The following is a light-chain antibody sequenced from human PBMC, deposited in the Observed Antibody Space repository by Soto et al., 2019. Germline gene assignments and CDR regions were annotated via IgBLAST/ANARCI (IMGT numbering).Light chain of an antibody. V-gene: IGLV2-14*03. J-gene: IGLJ2*01. Sequence: QSALTQPASVSGSPGRSVTISCTGSSSYVGDFNYVSWYQHLTGRAPKLLIYDVTNRPSGISYRFSASKSGRTAYLTISGLQAEDDADYYFSSYSSSITHVVFGGETQVTVL. CDR2: DVT. CDR1: SSYVGDFNY. CDR3: SSYSSSITHVV.